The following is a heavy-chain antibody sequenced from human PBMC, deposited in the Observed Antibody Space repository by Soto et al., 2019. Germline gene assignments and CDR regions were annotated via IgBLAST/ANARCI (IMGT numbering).Heavy chain of an antibody. CDR2: MNPNSGNT. CDR3: ARDYVSDGGYDY. Sequence: QVQLVQSGAEVKKPGASVKVSCKASGYTFTSYDINWVRLATGQGLVWMGWMNPNSGNTGYAQKCQGRVTKTRNTSISTAYMELGSLRSEDTAVYYCARDYVSDGGYDYWGQGTLVTVSS. CDR1: GYTFTSYD. J-gene: IGHJ4*02. D-gene: IGHD4-17*01. V-gene: IGHV1-8*01.